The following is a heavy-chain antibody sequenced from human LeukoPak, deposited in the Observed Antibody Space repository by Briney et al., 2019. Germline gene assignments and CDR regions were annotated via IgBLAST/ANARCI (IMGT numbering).Heavy chain of an antibody. CDR3: AKDRTTRAQWLVPFFDY. D-gene: IGHD6-19*01. V-gene: IGHV3-23*01. Sequence: GGSLRLSCAAPGFTFNSYAMNWVRQAPGKGLEWVSAISGRGSSTYYADSVKGRFTISRDNSKNTLYLQMNSLRAEDTAVYYCAKDRTTRAQWLVPFFDYWGQGTLVTVSS. J-gene: IGHJ4*02. CDR1: GFTFNSYA. CDR2: ISGRGSST.